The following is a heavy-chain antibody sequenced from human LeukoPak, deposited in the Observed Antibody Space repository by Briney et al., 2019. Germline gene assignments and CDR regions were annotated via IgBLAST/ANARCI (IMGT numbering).Heavy chain of an antibody. D-gene: IGHD4-23*01. J-gene: IGHJ4*02. CDR3: ARGNNDYGGNLDY. CDR2: LFSGGST. CDR1: GFIVRSNY. V-gene: IGHV3-66*01. Sequence: GGPLRLSCAVSGFIVRSNYMSWVRQTPGKGLEWVSVLFSGGSTYYADSVQGRFTISRDTSKNTLYLQMNSLRADDTAVYYCARGNNDYGGNLDYWGQGTLVTVSS.